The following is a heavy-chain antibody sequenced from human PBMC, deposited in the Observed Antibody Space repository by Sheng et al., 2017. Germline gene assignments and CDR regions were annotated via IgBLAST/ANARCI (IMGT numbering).Heavy chain of an antibody. Sequence: EVQLLESGGGLVQPGGSLRLSCAASGFTFSSYAMSWVRQAPGKGLEWVSAISGSGGSTYYADSVKGRFTISRDNSKNTLYLQMNSLRAEDTAVYYCANSPDWTHLYYYYYGMDVWGQGTTVTVSS. CDR3: ANSPDWTHLYYYYYGMDV. J-gene: IGHJ6*02. CDR2: ISGSGGST. D-gene: IGHD3-9*01. CDR1: GFTFSSYA. V-gene: IGHV3-23*01.